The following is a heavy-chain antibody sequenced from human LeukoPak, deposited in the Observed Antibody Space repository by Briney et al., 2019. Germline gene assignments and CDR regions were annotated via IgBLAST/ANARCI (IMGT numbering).Heavy chain of an antibody. CDR2: ISSSSSYI. Sequence: GGSLRLSCAASGFSSSSYSMNWVRQAPGKGLEWVSSISSSSSYIYSADSVKGRFTISRDNAKNSLYLQMNSLSAEDTAVYYCARSGGILTGYYDYWGQGTLVTVSS. J-gene: IGHJ4*02. CDR3: ARSGGILTGYYDY. V-gene: IGHV3-21*01. CDR1: GFSSSSYS. D-gene: IGHD3-9*01.